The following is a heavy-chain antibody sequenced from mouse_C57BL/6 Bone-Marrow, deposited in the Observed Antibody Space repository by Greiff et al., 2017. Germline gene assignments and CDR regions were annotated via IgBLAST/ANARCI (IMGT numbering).Heavy chain of an antibody. Sequence: VQLQQPGAELVKPGASVKLSCKASGYTFTSYWMQWVKQRPGQGLEWIGEIDPSDSYTNYNQKFKGKATLTVDTSSSTAYMQLSSLTSEDSAVYYCARRAPSYWGQGTLVTVSA. D-gene: IGHD3-1*01. CDR3: ARRAPSY. V-gene: IGHV1-50*01. CDR1: GYTFTSYW. CDR2: IDPSDSYT. J-gene: IGHJ3*01.